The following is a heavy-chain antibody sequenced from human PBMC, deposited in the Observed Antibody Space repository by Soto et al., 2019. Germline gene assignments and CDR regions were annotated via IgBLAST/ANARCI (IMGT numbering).Heavy chain of an antibody. CDR3: ASRPSEDNYYGVLDY. D-gene: IGHD3-3*01. J-gene: IGHJ4*02. Sequence: GGSLRLSCAASGFTFSNHWMTCVRQAPGKGLEWVANINQDGIGKYYVDSVKGRFTISRDNAKNSLFLQMNSLRAEDTAVYYCASRPSEDNYYGVLDYWGQGTLVTVSS. V-gene: IGHV3-7*03. CDR2: INQDGIGK. CDR1: GFTFSNHW.